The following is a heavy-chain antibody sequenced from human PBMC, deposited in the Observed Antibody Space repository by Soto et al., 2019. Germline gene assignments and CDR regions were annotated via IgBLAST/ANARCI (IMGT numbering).Heavy chain of an antibody. CDR3: AREWTKRLPSRWVGWFAP. Sequence: SETLSLTCSVSGGSISTYYWSWIRQPPGKGLEWIGYIHYSGNTKYKPSLNSRVAISVATPKNQISLRLNPVTASATAVYYCAREWTKRLPSRWVGWFAPRGPGTLVTVSS. CDR1: GGSISTYY. CDR2: IHYSGNT. V-gene: IGHV4-59*01. J-gene: IGHJ5*02. D-gene: IGHD2-15*01.